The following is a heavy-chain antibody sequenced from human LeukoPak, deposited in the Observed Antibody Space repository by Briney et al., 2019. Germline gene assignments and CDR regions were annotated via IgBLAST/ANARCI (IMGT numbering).Heavy chain of an antibody. Sequence: ASVKVSCKASGYTFTGYYMHWVRQAPGQGLEWMGWINPNSGGTNYAQKFQGGVTMTRDTSISTAYMELSRLRSDDTAVYYCARDPPYSPYYFDYWGQGTLVTVSS. CDR2: INPNSGGT. CDR3: ARDPPYSPYYFDY. V-gene: IGHV1-2*02. D-gene: IGHD1-26*01. J-gene: IGHJ4*02. CDR1: GYTFTGYY.